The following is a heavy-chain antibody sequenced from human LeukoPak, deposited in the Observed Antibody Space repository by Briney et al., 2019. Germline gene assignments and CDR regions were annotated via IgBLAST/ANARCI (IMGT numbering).Heavy chain of an antibody. CDR3: AKDIVPAFGYYDSSGYYSIRSFDY. V-gene: IGHV3-23*01. J-gene: IGHJ4*02. Sequence: GGSLRLSCAASGFTFSSYAMSWVRQAPGKGLEWVSAISGSGGSTYYADPVKGRFTISRDNSKNTLYLQMNSLRAEDTAVYYCAKDIVPAFGYYDSSGYYSIRSFDYWGQGTLVTVSS. CDR1: GFTFSSYA. CDR2: ISGSGGST. D-gene: IGHD3-22*01.